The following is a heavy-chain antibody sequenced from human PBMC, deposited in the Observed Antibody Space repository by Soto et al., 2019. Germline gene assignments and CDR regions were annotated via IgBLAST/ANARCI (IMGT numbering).Heavy chain of an antibody. CDR2: IYSTGTT. V-gene: IGHV3-53*01. CDR3: AKDGRGSGSHYNSFGY. J-gene: IGHJ4*02. D-gene: IGHD3-10*01. CDR1: GFTVGNNY. Sequence: EVQLVESGGGLIQPGGSLKLSCAASGFTVGNNYMSWVRQAPGKGLEWVSLIYSTGTTKYADSVKGRFTVSRDNAKNTLYLQMNSLRAEDTAVYYCAKDGRGSGSHYNSFGYWGQGPLVTVS.